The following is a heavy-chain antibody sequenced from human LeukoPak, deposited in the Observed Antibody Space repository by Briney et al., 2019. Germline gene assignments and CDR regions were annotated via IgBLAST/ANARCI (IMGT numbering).Heavy chain of an antibody. CDR3: ARAPPPYYDFWSGYYIRKEYYFDY. Sequence: GGSLRLSCAASGFTFSSYWMSWVRQAPGKGLEWVANIKQDGSEKYYVDSVKGRFTISRDNAKNSLCLQMNSLRAEDTAVYYCARAPPPYYDFWSGYYIRKEYYFDYWGQGTLVTVSS. CDR2: IKQDGSEK. V-gene: IGHV3-7*03. CDR1: GFTFSSYW. D-gene: IGHD3-3*01. J-gene: IGHJ4*02.